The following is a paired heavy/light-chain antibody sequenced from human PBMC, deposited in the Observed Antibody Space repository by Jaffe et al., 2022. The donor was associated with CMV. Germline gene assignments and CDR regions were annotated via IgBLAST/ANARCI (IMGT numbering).Heavy chain of an antibody. Sequence: EVQLVESGGGLVKPGGSLRLSCAASGFTFSNAWMSWVRQAPGKGLEWVGRIKSKTDGGTTDYAAPVKGRFTISRDDSKNTLYLQMNSLKTEDTAVYYCTTGFYYGSGSYPFHYYYYMDVWGKGTTVTVSS. CDR2: IKSKTDGGTT. D-gene: IGHD3-10*01. CDR1: GFTFSNAW. J-gene: IGHJ6*03. V-gene: IGHV3-15*01. CDR3: TTGFYYGSGSYPFHYYYYMDV.
Light chain of an antibody. V-gene: IGKV4-1*01. CDR1: QSVLYSSNNKNY. CDR2: WAS. J-gene: IGKJ1*01. Sequence: DIVMTQSPDSLAVSLGERATINCKSSQSVLYSSNNKNYLAWYQQKPGQPPKLLIYWASTRESGVPDRFSGSGSGTDFTLTISSLQAEDVAVYYCQQYYSTGTFGQGTKVEIK. CDR3: QQYYSTGT.